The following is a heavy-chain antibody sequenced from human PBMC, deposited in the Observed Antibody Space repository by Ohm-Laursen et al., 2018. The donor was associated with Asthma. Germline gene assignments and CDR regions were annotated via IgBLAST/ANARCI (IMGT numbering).Heavy chain of an antibody. CDR2: ISYDGSNK. CDR3: ARGGEHCSSTSCYASFDY. CDR1: GFTFSSYG. Sequence: SLRLSCTASGFTFSSYGMHWVRQAPGKGLEWVAVISYDGSNKYYADSVKGRFTISRDNSKNTLYLQMNSLRAEDTAVYYCARGGEHCSSTSCYASFDYWGQGTLVTVSS. V-gene: IGHV3-30*03. J-gene: IGHJ4*02. D-gene: IGHD2-2*01.